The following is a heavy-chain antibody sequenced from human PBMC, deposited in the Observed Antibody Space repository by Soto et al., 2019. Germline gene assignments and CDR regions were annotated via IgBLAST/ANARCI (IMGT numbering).Heavy chain of an antibody. V-gene: IGHV3-30*18. CDR2: ISYDGTDE. CDR1: GFSFSSYG. CDR3: AKQESDWNHHFDY. Sequence: QVQLVESGGGVVQPGRSLRLSCAASGFSFSSYGMHWVRQAPGKGLEWVAMISYDGTDEYYADSVKGRFTISRDNSKNAVYLQMNSLTAEDTAVYYGAKQESDWNHHFDYWGQGTLVTVSS. D-gene: IGHD1-1*01. J-gene: IGHJ4*02.